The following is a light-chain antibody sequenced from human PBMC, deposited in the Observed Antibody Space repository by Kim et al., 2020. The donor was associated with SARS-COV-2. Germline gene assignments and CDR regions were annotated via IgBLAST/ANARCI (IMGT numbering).Light chain of an antibody. Sequence: SYELTQPPSVSVSPGQTASITCSGDKLGDKYACWYQQKPGQSPVLVIYQESKRPSGIPERFSGSNSGNTATLTISGTQAMDEADYYCQAWDSSTAEVFGG. V-gene: IGLV3-1*01. CDR3: QAWDSSTAEV. CDR2: QES. CDR1: KLGDKY. J-gene: IGLJ2*01.